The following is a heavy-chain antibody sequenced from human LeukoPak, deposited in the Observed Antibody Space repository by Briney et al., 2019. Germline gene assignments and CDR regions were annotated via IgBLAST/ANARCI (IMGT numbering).Heavy chain of an antibody. Sequence: ASVKVSCKTSGYTFTSCFIHWVRQAPGQGLEWMGLINPSGGSTNYAHQFQGRVTMTRDTSTSTVYMELSSLRSEDTAVFYCAREKYGSPVAAPDYWGQGTLVTVSS. V-gene: IGHV1-46*01. CDR3: AREKYGSPVAAPDY. D-gene: IGHD2-15*01. CDR2: INPSGGST. CDR1: GYTFTSCF. J-gene: IGHJ4*02.